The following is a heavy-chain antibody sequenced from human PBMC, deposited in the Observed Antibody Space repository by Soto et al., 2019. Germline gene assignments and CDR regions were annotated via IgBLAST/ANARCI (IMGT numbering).Heavy chain of an antibody. CDR3: ARVGRGFCSSTRCYTDGFDL. Sequence: QLVESGGGLVQPGGSLRLSCAASGFTFSLYPVNWVRQPPGKGLEWLSYISPSNSTIYYADSVKGRFTISRDNAKNSLDLQMNGLRDDDTAVYYCARVGRGFCSSTRCYTDGFDLWGQGTVVTVST. CDR1: GFTFSLYP. CDR2: ISPSNSTI. D-gene: IGHD2-2*01. V-gene: IGHV3-48*02. J-gene: IGHJ3*01.